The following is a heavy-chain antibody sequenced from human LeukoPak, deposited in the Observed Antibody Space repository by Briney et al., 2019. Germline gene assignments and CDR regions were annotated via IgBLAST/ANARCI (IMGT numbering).Heavy chain of an antibody. J-gene: IGHJ4*02. CDR1: GGSISSYY. V-gene: IGHV4-59*12. D-gene: IGHD2-15*01. CDR3: ARDFCSGGSCYSDY. CDR2: IYYSGST. Sequence: SETLSPTCTVSGGSISSYYWSWIRQPPGKGLEWIGYIYYSGSTNYNPSLKSRVTISVDTSKNQFSLKLSSVTAADTAVYYCARDFCSGGSCYSDYWGQGTLVTVSS.